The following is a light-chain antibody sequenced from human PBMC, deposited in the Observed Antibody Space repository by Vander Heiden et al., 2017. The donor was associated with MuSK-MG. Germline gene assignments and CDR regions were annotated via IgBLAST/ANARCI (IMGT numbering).Light chain of an antibody. Sequence: EIVMTQSPATLSVSPGERATLSCRASQSVSSNLAWYQQKPGQAPRLLIYGASTRATGIPARSRGRGSGTEFTLTISSLQSEAFAVYYCQQYKNWPWTFGQGTKVEIK. V-gene: IGKV3-15*01. CDR2: GAS. CDR3: QQYKNWPWT. J-gene: IGKJ1*01. CDR1: QSVSSN.